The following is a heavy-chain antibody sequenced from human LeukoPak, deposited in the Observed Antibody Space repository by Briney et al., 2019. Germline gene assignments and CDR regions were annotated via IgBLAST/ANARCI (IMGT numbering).Heavy chain of an antibody. V-gene: IGHV4-39*01. CDR2: IYYSGST. J-gene: IGHJ4*02. Sequence: SETLSLTCTVSGGSISSSSYYWGWIRQPPGKGLEWIGSIYYSGSTYYNPSLKSRVTISVDTSKNQFSLKLSSVTAADTAVYYCARQFASSGYYYSPVVYWGQGTLVTVSS. D-gene: IGHD3-22*01. CDR1: GGSISSSSYY. CDR3: ARQFASSGYYYSPVVY.